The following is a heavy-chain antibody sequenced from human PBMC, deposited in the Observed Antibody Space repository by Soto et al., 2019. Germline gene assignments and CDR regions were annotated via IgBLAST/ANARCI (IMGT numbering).Heavy chain of an antibody. CDR3: ARERSAAGTGWFDP. D-gene: IGHD6-13*01. CDR1: GYTFTSYD. V-gene: IGHV1-8*01. J-gene: IGHJ5*02. Sequence: QVQLVQSGAEVKKSGASVKVSCKASGYTFTSYDINWVRQATGQGLEWMGWMNPNSGNTGYAQKFQGRVTITRNTSISTDYMELSSLRYEDTAVYYCARERSAAGTGWFDPWGQGTLVTVSS. CDR2: MNPNSGNT.